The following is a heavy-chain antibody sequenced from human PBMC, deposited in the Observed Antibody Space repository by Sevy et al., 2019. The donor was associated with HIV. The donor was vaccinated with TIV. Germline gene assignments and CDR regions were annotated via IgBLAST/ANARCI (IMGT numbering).Heavy chain of an antibody. J-gene: IGHJ4*02. CDR2: ISGSGTST. V-gene: IGHV3-23*01. CDR1: GFSFSTYA. CDR3: GKVSIFGVGGFYDY. Sequence: GGSLRLSCAASGFSFSTYAMTWVRQAPGKGLEWVSGISGSGTSTYYTDSVKGRFTISRDNSKNTGYLQMNNLRAEDTAVYYCGKVSIFGVGGFYDYWGQGTLVTVSS. D-gene: IGHD3-3*01.